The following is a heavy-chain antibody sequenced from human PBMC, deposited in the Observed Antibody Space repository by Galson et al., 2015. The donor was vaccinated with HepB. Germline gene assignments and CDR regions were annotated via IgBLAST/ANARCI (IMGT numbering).Heavy chain of an antibody. V-gene: IGHV1-3*01. Sequence: SVKVSCKASGYTFTSYAMHWVRQAPGQRLEWMGWINAGNGNTQYSQKVQGRVTITRDTSASTAYMELSSLRYEDTAVYYCAREAGTTSADYYSGMDVWGQATTVPVSS. D-gene: IGHD1-1*01. CDR2: INAGNGNT. CDR1: GYTFTSYA. J-gene: IGHJ6*02. CDR3: AREAGTTSADYYSGMDV.